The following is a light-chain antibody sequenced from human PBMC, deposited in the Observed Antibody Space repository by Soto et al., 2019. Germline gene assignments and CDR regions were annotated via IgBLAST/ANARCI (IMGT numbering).Light chain of an antibody. CDR1: SSNIGNNY. V-gene: IGLV1-51*02. CDR3: GTWDSSLSAGV. J-gene: IGLJ3*02. Sequence: QSVLXXXXSXXAAXGQKVTISXXGXSSNIGNNYVSWYQQLPGTAPKLLIYENNKRPSGIPDRFSGSKSGTSATLGITGLQTGDEADYYCGTWDSSLSAGVFXGGTKLTVL. CDR2: ENN.